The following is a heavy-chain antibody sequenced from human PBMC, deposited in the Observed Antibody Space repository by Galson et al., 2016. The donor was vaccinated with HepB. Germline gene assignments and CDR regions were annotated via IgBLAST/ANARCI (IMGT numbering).Heavy chain of an antibody. CDR3: AKAGSTWYFDY. D-gene: IGHD6-13*01. V-gene: IGHV3-23*01. CDR1: GFTFSTYG. J-gene: IGHJ4*02. CDR2: ISARGGST. Sequence: SLRLSCAASGFTFSTYGMNWVRQAPGKGLEWVSGISARGGSTDYADSVKGRFTISRDNSKNTLYLQMNSLRADDTAVYYCAKAGSTWYFDYWGQGTLVTVSS.